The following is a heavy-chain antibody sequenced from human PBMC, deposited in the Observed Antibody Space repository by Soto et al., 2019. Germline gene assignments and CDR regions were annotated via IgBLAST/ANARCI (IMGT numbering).Heavy chain of an antibody. Sequence: QVQLVESGGDVVQPGRSLRLSCAASGFTFSNSPIHWVRQAPGKGLEWVAVMSYDGSRQFYADSVKGRFTISRDSSKNTLYLQMNGLRVEDTAVYYCAREEYSAKYFDCWGQGTLVTVSS. V-gene: IGHV3-30-3*01. CDR3: AREEYSAKYFDC. J-gene: IGHJ4*02. CDR1: GFTFSNSP. D-gene: IGHD5-18*01. CDR2: MSYDGSRQ.